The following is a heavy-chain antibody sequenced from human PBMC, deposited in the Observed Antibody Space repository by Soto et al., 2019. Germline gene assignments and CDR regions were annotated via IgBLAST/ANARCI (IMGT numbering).Heavy chain of an antibody. D-gene: IGHD6-19*01. CDR3: AMAPPDSSGWYYFDY. J-gene: IGHJ4*02. CDR1: GFTFSSYG. CDR2: ISYDGSNK. V-gene: IGHV3-30*03. Sequence: PGGSLRLSCAASGFTFSSYGMHGVRQAPGKGLEWVAVISYDGSNKYYADSVKGRFTISRDNSKNTLYLQMNSLRAEDTAVYYCAMAPPDSSGWYYFDYWGQGTLVTVSS.